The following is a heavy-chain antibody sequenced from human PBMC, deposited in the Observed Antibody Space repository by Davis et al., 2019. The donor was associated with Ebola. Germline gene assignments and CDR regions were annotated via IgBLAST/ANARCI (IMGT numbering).Heavy chain of an antibody. CDR3: ARVTGITMVRGVRLNLYFDY. V-gene: IGHV3-13*05. Sequence: GESLKISCAASGFTFSSYDMHWVRQATGKGLEWVSAIGTAGDPYYPGSVKGRFTISRENAKNSLYLQMNSLRGEDTAVYYCARVTGITMVRGVRLNLYFDYWGQGTLVTVSS. D-gene: IGHD3-10*01. J-gene: IGHJ4*02. CDR1: GFTFSSYD. CDR2: IGTAGDP.